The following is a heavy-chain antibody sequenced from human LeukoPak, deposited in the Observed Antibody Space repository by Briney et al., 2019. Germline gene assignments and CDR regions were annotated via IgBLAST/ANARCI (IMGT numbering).Heavy chain of an antibody. Sequence: ASVKVSCKASGYTSTSPDINWVRQATGRGLEWMGWISAYNGNTNYAQKLQGRVTMTTDTSTSTAYMELRSLRSDDTAVYYCARDGAGDYTYYYYGMDVWGQGTTVTVSS. V-gene: IGHV1-18*01. CDR1: GYTSTSPD. CDR3: ARDGAGDYTYYYYGMDV. J-gene: IGHJ6*02. CDR2: ISAYNGNT. D-gene: IGHD4-17*01.